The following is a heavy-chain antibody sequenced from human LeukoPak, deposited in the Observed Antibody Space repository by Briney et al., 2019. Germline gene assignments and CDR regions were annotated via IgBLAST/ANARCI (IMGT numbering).Heavy chain of an antibody. Sequence: ASVKVSCKASGYTXTSYYMHWVRQAPGQGLEWVGIINPSGGDTSYAQKFQGRLTITRDTSTNTVYMELTSLRSEDMAVYYCAREVMDNLRFDYWGQGTLVTVSS. D-gene: IGHD1-14*01. CDR1: GYTXTSYY. CDR2: INPSGGDT. CDR3: AREVMDNLRFDY. V-gene: IGHV1-46*01. J-gene: IGHJ4*02.